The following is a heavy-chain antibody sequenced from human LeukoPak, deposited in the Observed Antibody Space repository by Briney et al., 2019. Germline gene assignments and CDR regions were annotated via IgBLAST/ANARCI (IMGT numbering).Heavy chain of an antibody. CDR1: GFTFSSYA. CDR2: ISYDGSNK. D-gene: IGHD5-12*01. J-gene: IGHJ4*02. Sequence: PGGSLRFSCAASGFTFSSYAMHWVRQAPGRGLEWVAVISYDGSNKYYADSVKGRFTISRDNSKNTLYLQMNSLRAEDTAVYYCASHKGVAPTSNPLPLGYWGQGTLVTVSS. V-gene: IGHV3-30-3*01. CDR3: ASHKGVAPTSNPLPLGY.